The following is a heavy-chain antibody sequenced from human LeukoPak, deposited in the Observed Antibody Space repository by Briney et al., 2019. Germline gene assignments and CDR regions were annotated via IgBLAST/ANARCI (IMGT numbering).Heavy chain of an antibody. V-gene: IGHV3-23*01. D-gene: IGHD1-26*01. CDR1: GFTFSSYA. CDR2: ISGSGGST. CDR3: AKETCSGSSPLHY. J-gene: IGHJ4*02. Sequence: PTGGSLRLSCAASGFTFSSYAMSWVRQAPGKGLEWVSAISGSGGSTYYADSVKGRFTISRDNSKNTLYLQMNSLRAEDTAVYYCAKETCSGSSPLHYWGQGTLVTVSS.